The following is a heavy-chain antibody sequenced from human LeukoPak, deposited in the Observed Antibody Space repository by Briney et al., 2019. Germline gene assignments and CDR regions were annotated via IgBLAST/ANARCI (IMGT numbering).Heavy chain of an antibody. CDR1: GGTFSSYA. V-gene: IGHV1-69*13. D-gene: IGHD5-18*01. Sequence: ASVKVSCKASGGTFSSYAISWVRQAPGQGLEWMGGIIPIFGTANYAQKFQGRVTITADESTSTAHMELSSLRSEDTAVYYCARNAGYGRSAFDIWGQGTMVTVSS. J-gene: IGHJ3*02. CDR2: IIPIFGTA. CDR3: ARNAGYGRSAFDI.